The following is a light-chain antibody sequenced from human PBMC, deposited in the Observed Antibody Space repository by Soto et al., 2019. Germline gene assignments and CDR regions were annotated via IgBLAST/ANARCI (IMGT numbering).Light chain of an antibody. CDR2: EVS. CDR3: CSYAGSSTSWV. V-gene: IGLV2-23*02. CDR1: SSDVGSYNL. J-gene: IGLJ3*02. Sequence: QSALTQPASVSGSPGQSITISCTGTSSDVGSYNLVSWYQQHPGKAPKLMIYEVSKRPSGVSNRFSGSKSGNTASLTLSGLQAEDEADYYCCSYAGSSTSWVFGGGTKLTVL.